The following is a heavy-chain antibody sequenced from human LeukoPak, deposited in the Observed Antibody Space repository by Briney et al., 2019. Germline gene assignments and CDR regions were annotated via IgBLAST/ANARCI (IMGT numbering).Heavy chain of an antibody. D-gene: IGHD5-24*01. CDR2: IYSGGTT. J-gene: IGHJ4*02. Sequence: GGSLRLSCAASGFNVTTNYMSWVRQAPGKGLEWVSVIYSGGTTYYADSVKGRFTISRDISKNTLSLQMNSLRAEDTAVYYCARGRRGGYNLGYWGQGTLVAVSS. CDR1: GFNVTTNY. CDR3: ARGRRGGYNLGY. V-gene: IGHV3-53*01.